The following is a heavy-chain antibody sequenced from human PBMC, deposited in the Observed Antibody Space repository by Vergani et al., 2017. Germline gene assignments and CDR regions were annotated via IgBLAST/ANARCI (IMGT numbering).Heavy chain of an antibody. J-gene: IGHJ6*02. Sequence: QVQLVESGGGVVQPGRSLRLSCAASGFTFSSYGMHWVRQAPGKGLEWVAVIWYEGSNKYYADSVKGRFTISRDNSKNTLYLQMNSLRAEDTAVYYCARDYIVVVPAAITGENYYYYGMDVWGQGTTVTVSS. CDR1: GFTFSSYG. V-gene: IGHV3-33*01. CDR3: ARDYIVVVPAAITGENYYYYGMDV. CDR2: IWYEGSNK. D-gene: IGHD2-2*01.